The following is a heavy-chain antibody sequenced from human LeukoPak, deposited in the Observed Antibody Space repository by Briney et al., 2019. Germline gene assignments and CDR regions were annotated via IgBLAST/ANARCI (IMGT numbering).Heavy chain of an antibody. V-gene: IGHV5-51*01. J-gene: IGHJ1*01. CDR2: IYPGDSDT. CDR3: ARPNPRESNQSFQQ. CDR1: GYSFTTYW. D-gene: IGHD3-10*01. Sequence: GESLKISCKPSGYSFTTYWIGWVGQIPGKGLEWMGLIYPGDSDTKYSTSFQGQVTIPAEKSISTAYLQWSSLKPSDPPRYSCARPNPRESNQSFQQWGHGTLVTVSS.